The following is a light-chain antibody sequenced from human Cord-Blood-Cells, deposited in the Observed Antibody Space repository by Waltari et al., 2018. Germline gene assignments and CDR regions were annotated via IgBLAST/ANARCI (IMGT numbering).Light chain of an antibody. J-gene: IGKJ1*01. Sequence: EIVMTQSPATLSVSPGERATLSCRASQSVSSNLAWYQQKPGQAPRLLIYGASTRDTGIPARFSGSGSGTEFTLTISSLQSEYFAVYYCQQYNNWPWTFGQGTKVEIK. CDR2: GAS. V-gene: IGKV3-15*01. CDR3: QQYNNWPWT. CDR1: QSVSSN.